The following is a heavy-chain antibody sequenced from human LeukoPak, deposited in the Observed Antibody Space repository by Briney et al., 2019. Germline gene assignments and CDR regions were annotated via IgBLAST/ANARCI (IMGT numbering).Heavy chain of an antibody. Sequence: SETLSLTCAVYGGSFSGYYCNWIRQPPGKGLEWIGEINHSGGTNYNPSLKSRVTISVDTSKNQFFLKLSSVTAADTAVYYCARGRTRGFDYWGQGTLVTVSS. CDR1: GGSFSGYY. J-gene: IGHJ4*02. V-gene: IGHV4-34*01. CDR2: INHSGGT. CDR3: ARGRTRGFDY.